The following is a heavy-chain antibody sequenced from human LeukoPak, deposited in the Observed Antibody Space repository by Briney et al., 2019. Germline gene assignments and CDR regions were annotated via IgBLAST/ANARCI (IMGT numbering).Heavy chain of an antibody. CDR1: GYTFTSYG. CDR3: ARDNSKVYYFDY. D-gene: IGHD2/OR15-2a*01. V-gene: IGHV1-18*01. J-gene: IGHJ4*02. CDR2: ISAYNGNT. Sequence: ASVKVSCKASGYTFTSYGISWVRQAPGQGLEWMGWISAYNGNTNYAQKLQGRVTMTTDASTSTAYMELRSLRSDDTAVYYCARDNSKVYYFDYWGQGTLVTVSS.